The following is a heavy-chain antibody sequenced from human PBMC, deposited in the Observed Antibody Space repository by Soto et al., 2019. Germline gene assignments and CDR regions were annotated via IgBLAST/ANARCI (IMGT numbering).Heavy chain of an antibody. Sequence: KASDTLSLTCTVSGGCINDFYWSWIRQPPGKGLEWVGYIYYSGSTNYNPSLQSRVTISVDPSKTQLSLNLRSVTTADTAVYYCARLGGVAARTFDYWGQGTLVTVSS. D-gene: IGHD6-6*01. CDR3: ARLGGVAARTFDY. J-gene: IGHJ4*02. CDR2: IYYSGST. CDR1: GGCINDFY. V-gene: IGHV4-59*07.